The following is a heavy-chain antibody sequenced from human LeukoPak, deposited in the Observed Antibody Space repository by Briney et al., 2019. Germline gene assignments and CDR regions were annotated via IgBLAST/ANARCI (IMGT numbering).Heavy chain of an antibody. V-gene: IGHV3-7*01. Sequence: GGSLRLSCAPSGFTFSRYWMTWVRQPPGKGLEWVASIKDDGRQKYYLDSVKGRFTVSRDNAKNSVYLQMDSLRAEDTALYYCARDASRGFDSWGQGTLVNVSS. CDR3: ARDASRGFDS. J-gene: IGHJ4*02. CDR1: GFTFSRYW. D-gene: IGHD5-24*01. CDR2: IKDDGRQK.